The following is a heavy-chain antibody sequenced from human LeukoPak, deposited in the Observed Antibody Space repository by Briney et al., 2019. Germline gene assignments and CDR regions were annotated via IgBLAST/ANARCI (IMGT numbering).Heavy chain of an antibody. V-gene: IGHV4-4*07. D-gene: IGHD3-22*01. CDR1: GGSISSYY. CDR2: IYNSGIT. Sequence: SETLSLTCTVSGGSISSYYWSWIRQPAGKGLEWIGRIYNSGITNYNPSLKSRVTMSMDTSMNQFSLKLRSVTAADTAVYYCAKDLDSSGSWPAEYFQHRGQGTLVTVSS. J-gene: IGHJ1*01. CDR3: AKDLDSSGSWPAEYFQH.